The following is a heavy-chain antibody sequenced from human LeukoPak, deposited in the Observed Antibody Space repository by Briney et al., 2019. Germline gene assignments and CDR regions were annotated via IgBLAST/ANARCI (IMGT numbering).Heavy chain of an antibody. CDR2: IYYSGST. V-gene: IGHV4-59*01. Sequence: SETLSLTCTVSGGSISSYYWSWIRQPPGKGLEWIGYIYYSGSTNYNPSLRSRVTISVDTSKNQFSLKLSSVTAADTAVYYCARGPRENSSGWYAGGYYYGMDVWGQGTTVTVSS. J-gene: IGHJ6*02. D-gene: IGHD6-19*01. CDR1: GGSISSYY. CDR3: ARGPRENSSGWYAGGYYYGMDV.